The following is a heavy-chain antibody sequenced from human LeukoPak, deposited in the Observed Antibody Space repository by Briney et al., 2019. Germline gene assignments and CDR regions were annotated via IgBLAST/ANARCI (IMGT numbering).Heavy chain of an antibody. V-gene: IGHV4-59*01. J-gene: IGHJ4*02. Sequence: PSETLSLTCAVYGGYFSGYYWSWIRQPPGKGLEWIGYIYYSGSTNYNPSLKSRVTISVDTSKNQFSLKLSSVTAADTAVYYCAISVEMKAMPYHYSGEGNLVTVSS. CDR3: AISVEMKAMPYHY. CDR1: GGYFSGYY. D-gene: IGHD2-2*01. CDR2: IYYSGST.